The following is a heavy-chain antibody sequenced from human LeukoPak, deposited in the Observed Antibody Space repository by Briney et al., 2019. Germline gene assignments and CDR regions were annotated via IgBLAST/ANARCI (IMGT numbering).Heavy chain of an antibody. CDR3: ARTGAVVVTANGYFDL. D-gene: IGHD2-21*02. Sequence: SETLSLTCTVSGGSISSYYWSWIRQPPGKGLEWIGYIYYSGSTNYNPSLKSRVTISVDTSKNQFSLKLSSVTAADTAVYYCARTGAVVVTANGYFDLWGRGTLVTVSS. J-gene: IGHJ2*01. V-gene: IGHV4-59*01. CDR2: IYYSGST. CDR1: GGSISSYY.